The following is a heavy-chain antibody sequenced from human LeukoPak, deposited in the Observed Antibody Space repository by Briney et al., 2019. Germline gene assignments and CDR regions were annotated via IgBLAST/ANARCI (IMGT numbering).Heavy chain of an antibody. CDR3: TRHTGYISGQYSNYEDS. J-gene: IGHJ4*02. D-gene: IGHD4-11*01. CDR1: GGSITNTKYY. CDR2: IYYTGST. Sequence: PSETLSLTCTLSGGSITNTKYYWGWIRQPPGKGLEWIGSIYYTGSTYCNSSLKSRVTISVDTSKNQFSLKLRSVTAADTALYYCTRHTGYISGQYSNYEDSWGQGTLVTVSS. V-gene: IGHV4-39*01.